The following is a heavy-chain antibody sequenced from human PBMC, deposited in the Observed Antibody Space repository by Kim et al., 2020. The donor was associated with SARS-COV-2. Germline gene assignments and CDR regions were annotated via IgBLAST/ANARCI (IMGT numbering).Heavy chain of an antibody. CDR3: ARPYGGGY. V-gene: IGHV4-39*01. D-gene: IGHD2-15*01. CDR1: GDSLVTSDYY. Sequence: SETLSLTCIVSGDSLVTSDYYWGWIRQPPGKGLEWIASIYHRGFTSYNPSLQSRVSISMDTFRNQFSLQLKSMTAADTGMYYCARPYGGGYWGQGIMVTVSS. J-gene: IGHJ1*01. CDR2: IYHRGFT.